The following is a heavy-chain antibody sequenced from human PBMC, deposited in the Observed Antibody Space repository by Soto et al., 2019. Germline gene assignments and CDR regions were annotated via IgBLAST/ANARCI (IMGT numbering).Heavy chain of an antibody. D-gene: IGHD5-18*01. CDR2: ISSSSSYI. Sequence: PGGSLRLSCAASGFTFSSYSMNWVRQAPGKGLEWVSSISSSSSYIYYADSVKGRFTISRDNAKNSLYLQMNSLRAEDTAVYYCARDAGATRIQLGDYYYYYGMDVWGQGTTVTVSS. CDR1: GFTFSSYS. V-gene: IGHV3-21*01. J-gene: IGHJ6*02. CDR3: ARDAGATRIQLGDYYYYYGMDV.